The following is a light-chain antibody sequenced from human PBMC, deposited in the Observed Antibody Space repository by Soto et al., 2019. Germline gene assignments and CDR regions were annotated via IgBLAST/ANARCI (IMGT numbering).Light chain of an antibody. CDR2: DTS. CDR3: QEYIQWPPGM. CDR1: QFVSSR. V-gene: IGKV3-15*01. Sequence: DIVVTQSPATLSASPGERVTLSCRASQFVSSRLAWYQQRPGQVPRLLIYDTSTRTPGISARFSGSGSGTEFKLTISSLQSEDFAVYYCQEYIQWPPGMFGPGTTVDIK. J-gene: IGKJ1*01.